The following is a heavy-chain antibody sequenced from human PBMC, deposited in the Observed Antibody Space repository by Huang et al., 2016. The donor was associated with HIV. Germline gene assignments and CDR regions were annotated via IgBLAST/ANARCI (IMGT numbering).Heavy chain of an antibody. Sequence: QLQLQESGPGLVKPSETLSLTCTVSGGSISSSSYYWGWIRQSPGKGLEWIGSIYYVGNGYYNPSLKMRVTMSVDRSSNQFSLKMHSVTAADTAVYYCASRTTVTTTSNYHYFYMDVWGKGTTVIVSS. D-gene: IGHD4-17*01. CDR1: GGSISSSSYY. CDR2: IYYVGNG. V-gene: IGHV4-39*01. CDR3: ASRTTVTTTSNYHYFYMDV. J-gene: IGHJ6*03.